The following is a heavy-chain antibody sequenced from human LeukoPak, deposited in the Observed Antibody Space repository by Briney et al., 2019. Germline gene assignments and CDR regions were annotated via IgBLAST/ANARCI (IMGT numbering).Heavy chain of an antibody. D-gene: IGHD6-19*01. CDR3: AKGSGWYV. Sequence: GGSLRLSCADSGCTFSSSSMSWVRQAPGKGLEWVSVISGSGGSTDYADSVKGRFTISRDNSKNTLYLQINSLRAEDTAVYYCAKGSGWYVWGQGTLVTVSS. J-gene: IGHJ4*02. CDR2: ISGSGGST. V-gene: IGHV3-23*01. CDR1: GCTFSSSS.